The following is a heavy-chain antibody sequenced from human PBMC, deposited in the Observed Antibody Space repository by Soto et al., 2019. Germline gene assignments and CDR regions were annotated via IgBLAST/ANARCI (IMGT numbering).Heavy chain of an antibody. CDR1: GGSISSSSYY. V-gene: IGHV4-39*07. CDR3: AREDDGGDRDYYGLDV. Sequence: PSETLSLTCTVSGGSISSSSYYWGWIRQPPGKGLEWIGSIYYSGSIIYNPSFKSRVTISVDTSKNQFSLQLSSVTAADTAVYFCAREDDGGDRDYYGLDVWGQGTTVTVSS. D-gene: IGHD2-21*02. CDR2: IYYSGSI. J-gene: IGHJ6*02.